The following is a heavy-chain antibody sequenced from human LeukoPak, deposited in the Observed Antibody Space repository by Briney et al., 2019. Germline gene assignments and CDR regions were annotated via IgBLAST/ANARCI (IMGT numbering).Heavy chain of an antibody. CDR3: ARGRTVAR. D-gene: IGHD4-23*01. CDR1: GGSFSGYY. Sequence: PSETLSLTCAVYGGSFSGYYWSWIRQPPGKGLEWIGEINHSGSTNYNPSLKSRVTISVDTSKNQFSLKLSSVTAADTAVYYCARGRTVARWGQGTLVTVSS. CDR2: INHSGST. J-gene: IGHJ4*02. V-gene: IGHV4-34*01.